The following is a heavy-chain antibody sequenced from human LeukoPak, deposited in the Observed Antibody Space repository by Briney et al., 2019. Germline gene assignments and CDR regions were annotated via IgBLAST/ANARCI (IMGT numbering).Heavy chain of an antibody. J-gene: IGHJ6*03. CDR1: GFTFSSYW. D-gene: IGHD1-14*01. Sequence: GGSLRLSCAASGFTFSSYWMTWVRQAPGKGLEWVANIKQDGSEKYYEDSVKGRFTISRDNAKDSLYLQMNSLRAEDTAVHFCARVRRAKRQNRYYFYYYMDVWGKGTTVTVS. CDR2: IKQDGSEK. V-gene: IGHV3-7*01. CDR3: ARVRRAKRQNRYYFYYYMDV.